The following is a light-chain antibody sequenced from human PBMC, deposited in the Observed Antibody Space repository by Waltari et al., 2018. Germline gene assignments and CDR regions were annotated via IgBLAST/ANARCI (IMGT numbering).Light chain of an antibody. V-gene: IGKV1-39*01. CDR2: AAS. CDR3: QQSYSTLVT. Sequence: DIQMTQSPSSLSASVGDRVTITCRASQSISSYLNWYQQKPGKAPKLLIYAASSLQSGVPSRFSGSGSGTDFNLTISSLQPEDFATYYCQQSYSTLVTFGQGTKVEIK. J-gene: IGKJ1*01. CDR1: QSISSY.